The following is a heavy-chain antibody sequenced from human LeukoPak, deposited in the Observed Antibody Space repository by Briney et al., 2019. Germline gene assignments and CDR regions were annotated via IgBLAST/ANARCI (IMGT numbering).Heavy chain of an antibody. CDR2: IIPIFGTA. V-gene: IGHV1-69*05. J-gene: IGHJ3*02. CDR3: ATGYCSSTSCYVDRGAFDI. CDR1: GGTFSSYA. Sequence: AASVKVSCKASGGTFSSYAISWVRQAPGQGLAWMGRIIPIFGTANYAQKFQGRVTITTDESTSTAYMELSSLRSEDTAVYYCATGYCSSTSCYVDRGAFDIWGQGTMVTVSS. D-gene: IGHD2-2*01.